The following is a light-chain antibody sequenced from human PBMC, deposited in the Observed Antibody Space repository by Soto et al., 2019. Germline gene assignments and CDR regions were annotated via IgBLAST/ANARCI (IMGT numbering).Light chain of an antibody. CDR2: DAS. Sequence: EIVLTQSPATLSLSPGERATRSCRASQSVSSPLAWYQQTPGQAPRLLIYDASNRATGIPARFSGSGSGTDFPLTISSLEPEDFAVYYCQQRSNWPPITFGQGTRLEI. CDR3: QQRSNWPPIT. V-gene: IGKV3-11*01. CDR1: QSVSSP. J-gene: IGKJ5*01.